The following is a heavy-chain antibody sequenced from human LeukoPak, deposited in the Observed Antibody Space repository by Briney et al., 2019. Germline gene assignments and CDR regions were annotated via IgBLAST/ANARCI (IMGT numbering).Heavy chain of an antibody. CDR3: ARDVAAPGGVYFDY. J-gene: IGHJ4*02. CDR1: GFTVSSNS. D-gene: IGHD3-16*01. V-gene: IGHV3-66*01. Sequence: GSLRLSCAASGFTVSSNSMSWVRQAPGKGLVWVSVIYTGGTTYYADSVKGRFTISRDNSKNTLYLQMNSLRAEDTAVYYCARDVAAPGGVYFDYWGQGTL. CDR2: IYTGGTT.